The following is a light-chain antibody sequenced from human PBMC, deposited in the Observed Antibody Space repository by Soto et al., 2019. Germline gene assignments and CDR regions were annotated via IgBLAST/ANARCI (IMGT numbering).Light chain of an antibody. CDR3: CSYAGSDNWV. V-gene: IGLV2-8*01. CDR2: GVS. Sequence: QSALTQPPSASGSPGQPVTISCTGTSSDVGGYNYVSWYQQHPGKAPKLMISGVSERPSGVPDRFSGSKSGNTASLTVSGLQAEDEADYYCCSYAGSDNWVFGGGTKLTVL. CDR1: SSDVGGYNY. J-gene: IGLJ2*01.